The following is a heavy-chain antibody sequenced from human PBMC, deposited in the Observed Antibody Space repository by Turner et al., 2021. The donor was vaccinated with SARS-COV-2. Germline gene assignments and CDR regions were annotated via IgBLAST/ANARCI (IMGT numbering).Heavy chain of an antibody. CDR2: IYYSGST. D-gene: IGHD3-22*01. Sequence: QVQLQESGPGLVKPSETLSLTCTVSGGSISSYYWSWIRQPPGKGLEWIGYIYYSGSTYYNPSLKSRVTISVDTSKNQFSLKLSSVTAADTAVYYCAGEEVVFRASHTLYYYGMDVWGQGTTVTVSS. J-gene: IGHJ6*02. CDR1: GGSISSYY. CDR3: AGEEVVFRASHTLYYYGMDV. V-gene: IGHV4-59*04.